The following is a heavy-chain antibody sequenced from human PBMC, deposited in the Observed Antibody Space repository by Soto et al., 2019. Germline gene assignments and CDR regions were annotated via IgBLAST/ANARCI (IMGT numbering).Heavy chain of an antibody. J-gene: IGHJ5*02. CDR1: GFTFSSYA. CDR2: ISGSGGST. CDR3: AKDPPTYYDYIWGSSQINWFDP. V-gene: IGHV3-23*01. D-gene: IGHD3-16*01. Sequence: GGSLRLSCAASGFTFSSYAMSWVRQAPGKGLEWVSAISGSGGSTYYADSVEGRFTISRDNSKNTLYLQMNSLRAEDTAVYYCAKDPPTYYDYIWGSSQINWFDPWGQGTLVTVSS.